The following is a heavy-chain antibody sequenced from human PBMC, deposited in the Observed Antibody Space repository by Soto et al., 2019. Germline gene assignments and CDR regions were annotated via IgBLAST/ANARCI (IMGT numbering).Heavy chain of an antibody. CDR3: AKDFQNWYYFDS. V-gene: IGHV3-23*01. CDR2: IDSSGGST. CDR1: GFTFSNYV. Sequence: EVQLLESGGGLVQPGGSLRLSCAASGFTFSNYVMTWVRQAPGKGLEWVSLIDSSGGSTYYADSVKGRFTISRDNSKNTLYLQMNSVRVEDTAVYYCAKDFQNWYYFDSWGQGTLVSVSS. J-gene: IGHJ4*02. D-gene: IGHD1-20*01.